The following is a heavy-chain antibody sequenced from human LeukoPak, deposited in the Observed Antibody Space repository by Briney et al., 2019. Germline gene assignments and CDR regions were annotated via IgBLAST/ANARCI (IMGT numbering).Heavy chain of an antibody. CDR2: MHPNSGNT. Sequence: GASVKVSCMASGYTFTSYDTNWVRQATGQGLEWMGWMHPNSGNTGYAQKFQGRVTITRNTSISTAYMELSSLRSEDTAVYYCAREQAAAAPGAGGIYYYYGMDVWGQGTTVTVSS. D-gene: IGHD6-13*01. CDR3: AREQAAAAPGAGGIYYYYGMDV. CDR1: GYTFTSYD. J-gene: IGHJ6*02. V-gene: IGHV1-8*01.